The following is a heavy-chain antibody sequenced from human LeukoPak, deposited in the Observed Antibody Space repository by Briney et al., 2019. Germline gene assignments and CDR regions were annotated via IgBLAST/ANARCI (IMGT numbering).Heavy chain of an antibody. CDR3: ARGQRRLPMVRGVGPQIWFDP. V-gene: IGHV3-11*01. Sequence: GGSLRLSCAASGFTFSDYYMSWIRQAPGKGLEWVSYISSSGSTIYYADSVKGRFTISRDNAKNSLYLQMNSLRAEDTAVYYCARGQRRLPMVRGVGPQIWFDPWGQGTLVTVSS. CDR2: ISSSGSTI. CDR1: GFTFSDYY. D-gene: IGHD3-10*01. J-gene: IGHJ5*02.